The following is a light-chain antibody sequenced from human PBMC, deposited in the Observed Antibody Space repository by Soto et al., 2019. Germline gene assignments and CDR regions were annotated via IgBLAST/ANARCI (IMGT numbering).Light chain of an antibody. V-gene: IGKV3-20*01. CDR3: QQYGSSPWT. CDR2: GAS. CDR1: QSLTNNY. J-gene: IGKJ1*01. Sequence: EIVLTQSPGTLSLSPGERATLSCRASQSLTNNYFAWYQQKPGQAPRLLFYGASTRAAGIPARFSGSGSGTDFTLTISRLEPEDFAVYYCQQYGSSPWTFGQGTKVDIK.